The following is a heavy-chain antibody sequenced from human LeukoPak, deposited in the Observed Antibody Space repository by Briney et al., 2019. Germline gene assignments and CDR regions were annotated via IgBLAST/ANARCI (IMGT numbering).Heavy chain of an antibody. Sequence: PSETLSLTCTVSGGSISSSSYYWGWIRQPPGKGLEWIGSIYYSGSTYYNPSLKSRVTISVDTSKNHFSLKLSSVTAADTAVYYCARRWGSYYGSGSYYSPATFDYWGQGTLVTVSS. V-gene: IGHV4-39*01. CDR1: GGSISSSSYY. CDR3: ARRWGSYYGSGSYYSPATFDY. CDR2: IYYSGST. D-gene: IGHD3-10*01. J-gene: IGHJ4*02.